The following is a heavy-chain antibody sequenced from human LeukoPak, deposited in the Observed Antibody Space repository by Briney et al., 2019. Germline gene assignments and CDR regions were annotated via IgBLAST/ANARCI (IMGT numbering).Heavy chain of an antibody. CDR1: GFIFSHYG. CDR3: AKTHQPYYDFWSGYYGPTTYYYYGMDV. CDR2: IQNDASTE. D-gene: IGHD3-3*01. J-gene: IGHJ6*02. V-gene: IGHV3-33*03. Sequence: GGSLRLSCAASGFIFSHYGMHWVRQAPGKGLEWVAVIQNDASTENFADSVKGRFTISRDDAKNSLFLQMNSLRAEDTAVYYCAKTHQPYYDFWSGYYGPTTYYYYGMDVWGQGTTVTVSS.